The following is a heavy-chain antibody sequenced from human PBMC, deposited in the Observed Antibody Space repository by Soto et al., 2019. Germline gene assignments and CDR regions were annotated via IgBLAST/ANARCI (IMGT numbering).Heavy chain of an antibody. CDR2: IYYSGST. CDR1: GGSISSGDYY. Sequence: PSETLSLTCTVSGGSISSGDYYWSWIRQPPGKGLEWIGYIYYSGSTYYNPSLKSRVTISVDTSKNQFSLKLSFVTAADTAVYYCAREAHYYDHYFDYWGQGTLVTVSS. V-gene: IGHV4-30-4*01. D-gene: IGHD3-22*01. CDR3: AREAHYYDHYFDY. J-gene: IGHJ4*02.